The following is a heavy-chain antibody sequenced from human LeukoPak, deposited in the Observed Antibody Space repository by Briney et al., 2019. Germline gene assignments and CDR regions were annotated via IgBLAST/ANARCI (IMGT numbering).Heavy chain of an antibody. CDR3: ARRIQGMAPYYFDY. CDR2: INSDGGST. J-gene: IGHJ4*02. V-gene: IGHV3-74*01. CDR1: RFTFSSYW. D-gene: IGHD5-24*01. Sequence: SGGSLRLSCAASRFTFSSYWMHWVHQAPGKGLVWVSRINSDGGSTSYADSVKGRFTISRDNAKNTLYLQMNSLRAEDTAVYYCARRIQGMAPYYFDYWGQGTLVTVSS.